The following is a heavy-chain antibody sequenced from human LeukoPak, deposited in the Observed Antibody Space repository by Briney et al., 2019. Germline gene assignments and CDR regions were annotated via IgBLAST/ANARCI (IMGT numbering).Heavy chain of an antibody. Sequence: GGSLRLSCAASEFSVGSNYMTWVRQAPGKGLEWVSLIYSGGSTYYADSVKGRFTISRDNSKNTLYLQMNSLRAEDTAVYYCAELGITMIGGVWGKGTTVTISS. J-gene: IGHJ6*04. CDR1: EFSVGSNY. CDR2: IYSGGST. D-gene: IGHD3-10*02. CDR3: AELGITMIGGV. V-gene: IGHV3-66*01.